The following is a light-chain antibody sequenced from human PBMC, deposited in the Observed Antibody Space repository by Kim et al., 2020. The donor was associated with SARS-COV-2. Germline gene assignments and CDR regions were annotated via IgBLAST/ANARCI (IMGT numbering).Light chain of an antibody. CDR3: QTWGTGTWV. CDR1: RGNSGYA. J-gene: IGLJ3*02. CDR2: LNSDGSH. V-gene: IGLV4-69*01. Sequence: GRLTCRRGRGNSGYASAGHREQAEKGARYLMKLNSDGSHTKGDGIPERFSGSGSGGERYLTSSSLECEDEADYYCQTWGTGTWVFGGGAQLTVL.